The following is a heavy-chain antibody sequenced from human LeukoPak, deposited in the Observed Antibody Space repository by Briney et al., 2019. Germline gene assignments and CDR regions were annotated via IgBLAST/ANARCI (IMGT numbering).Heavy chain of an antibody. V-gene: IGHV4-30-4*08. CDR2: IYYSGST. CDR1: GGSISSGDYY. D-gene: IGHD2-2*01. J-gene: IGHJ6*03. CDR3: ARVWVVPAAMGVYYYYYMDV. Sequence: SGTLSLTCTVSGGSISSGDYYWSWIRQPPGKGLEWIGYIYYSGSTYYNPSLKSRVTISVDTSKNQFSLKLSSVTAADTAVYYCARVWVVPAAMGVYYYYYMDVWGKGTTVTVSS.